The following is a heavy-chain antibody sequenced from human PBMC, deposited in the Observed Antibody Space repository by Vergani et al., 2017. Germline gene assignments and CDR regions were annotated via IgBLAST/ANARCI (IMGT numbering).Heavy chain of an antibody. CDR1: GYTFTSYG. Sequence: QVPLVPSGAEVKTPGASVKVSCKASGYTFTSYGISWVRQAPGQGLEWMGWISAYNGNTNYAQKLQGRVTMTTDTSTSTAYMELRSLRSDDTAVYYCARGVSDIVVVSGWFDPWGQGTLVTVSS. CDR3: ARGVSDIVVVSGWFDP. V-gene: IGHV1-18*01. D-gene: IGHD2-2*01. J-gene: IGHJ5*02. CDR2: ISAYNGNT.